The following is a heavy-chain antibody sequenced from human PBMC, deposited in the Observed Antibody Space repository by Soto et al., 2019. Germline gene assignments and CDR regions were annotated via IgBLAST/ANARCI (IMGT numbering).Heavy chain of an antibody. V-gene: IGHV1-18*01. D-gene: IGHD6-13*01. Sequence: ASVKVSCKASGYTFTSYGISWVRQAPGQGLEWMGWISAYNGNTNYAQKLQGRVTMTTDTSTSTACMELRSLTSDDTAVYYCARGLWYSSSWDTPYYWGQGTLVTVSS. J-gene: IGHJ4*02. CDR2: ISAYNGNT. CDR3: ARGLWYSSSWDTPYY. CDR1: GYTFTSYG.